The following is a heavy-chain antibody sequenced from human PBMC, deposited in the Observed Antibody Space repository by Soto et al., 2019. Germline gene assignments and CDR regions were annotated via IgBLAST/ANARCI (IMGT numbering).Heavy chain of an antibody. V-gene: IGHV4-34*01. CDR2: INHSGST. D-gene: IGHD5-12*01. CDR3: AGNIVATISSFDY. CDR1: GESFSGYY. Sequence: QVQLQQWGAGLLKPSETLSLTCAVYGESFSGYYWSWIRPPPGKGLEWSGEINHSGSTNYNPSLKSRVTMSVATSKNQFSLKLSSVTAADTAVYYCAGNIVATISSFDYWGQGTLVTVSS. J-gene: IGHJ4*02.